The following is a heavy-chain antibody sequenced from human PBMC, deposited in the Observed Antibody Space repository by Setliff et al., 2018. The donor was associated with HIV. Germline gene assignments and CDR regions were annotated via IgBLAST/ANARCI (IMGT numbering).Heavy chain of an antibody. CDR1: GYSFTSYW. V-gene: IGHV5-10-1*01. CDR3: ARHLLATMIVVDASDI. CDR2: IDPSDSYT. Sequence: GESLKISCKGSGYSFTSYWISWVRQMPGKGLEWMGRIDPSDSYTNYSPSFQGHVTISADKSISTAYLQWSSLKASDTAMYYCARHLLATMIVVDASDIWGQGTMVTV. D-gene: IGHD3-22*01. J-gene: IGHJ3*02.